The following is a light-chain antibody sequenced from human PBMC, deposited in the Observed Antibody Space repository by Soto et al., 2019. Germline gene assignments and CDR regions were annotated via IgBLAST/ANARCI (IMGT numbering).Light chain of an antibody. CDR2: DAS. Sequence: IEFSHSPSSLSASVGDRVTVTCRASDDITNYLAWYQQKAGKAPKLLIYDASTLYSGVPSRFSGSGSGTDFTLTISGLQPEDFATYYCQQLSRYPSTFGGGTKVDIK. CDR3: QQLSRYPST. J-gene: IGKJ4*01. V-gene: IGKV1-9*01. CDR1: DDITNY.